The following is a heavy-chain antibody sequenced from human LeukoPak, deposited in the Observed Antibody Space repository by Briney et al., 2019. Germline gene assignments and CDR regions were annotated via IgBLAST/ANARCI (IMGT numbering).Heavy chain of an antibody. CDR2: MNPNSGGT. CDR1: GYTFTDYS. CDR3: ARRDCRSTSCYNANYGLDV. D-gene: IGHD2-2*02. Sequence: APVKVSCKASGYTFTDYSLHWVRQAPGQGLEWMGWMNPNSGGTNYAQQFQGRVTMTRDTSISTAYMELSRLRSDDTAVYYCARRDCRSTSCYNANYGLDVWGQGTTVTVSS. J-gene: IGHJ6*02. V-gene: IGHV1-2*02.